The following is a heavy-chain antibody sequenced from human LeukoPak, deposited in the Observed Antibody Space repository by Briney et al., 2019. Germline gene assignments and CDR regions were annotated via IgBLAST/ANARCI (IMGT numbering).Heavy chain of an antibody. CDR2: ISSSSSYI. CDR3: ARDTSPDYYFDY. Sequence: GGSPRLSCAASGFTFSSYSMNWVRQAPGKGLEWVSSISSSSSYIYYADSVKGRFTISRDNAKNSLYLQMNSLRAEDTAVYYCARDTSPDYYFDYWGQGTLVTVSS. V-gene: IGHV3-21*01. CDR1: GFTFSSYS. J-gene: IGHJ4*02.